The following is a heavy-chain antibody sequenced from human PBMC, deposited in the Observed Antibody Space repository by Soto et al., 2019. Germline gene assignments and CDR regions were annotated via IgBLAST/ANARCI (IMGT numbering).Heavy chain of an antibody. CDR3: ARVDCSSSSCYEGDWFDP. Sequence: QVQLQESGPGLVKPSQTLSLTCTVSGGSISSGGYYWSWIRQHPGKGLEWIGYIYYSGSTYYNPSLKSRVTISVDTSKNQFSLKLSSVTAADTAVYYCARVDCSSSSCYEGDWFDPWGQGILVTVSS. CDR1: GGSISSGGYY. V-gene: IGHV4-31*03. J-gene: IGHJ5*02. CDR2: IYYSGST. D-gene: IGHD2-2*01.